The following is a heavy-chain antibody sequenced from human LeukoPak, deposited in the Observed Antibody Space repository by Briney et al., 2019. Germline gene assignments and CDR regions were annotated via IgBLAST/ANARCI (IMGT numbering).Heavy chain of an antibody. Sequence: GGSLRLSCAASGFPFSNAWMSWVRQAPGKGLEWVGLIKSKTDGGTTDCAAPVKARFTISRDDSKNTLYLQVNSLKTEDTAVYYCTTAVVPAAMYYMDVWGKGTTVTVSS. CDR1: GFPFSNAW. V-gene: IGHV3-15*01. CDR3: TTAVVPAAMYYMDV. J-gene: IGHJ6*03. CDR2: IKSKTDGGTT. D-gene: IGHD2-2*01.